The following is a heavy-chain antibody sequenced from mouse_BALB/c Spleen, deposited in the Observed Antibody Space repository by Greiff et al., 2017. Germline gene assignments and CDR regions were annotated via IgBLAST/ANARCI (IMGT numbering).Heavy chain of an antibody. CDR3: TRDRGYYYGSSRDYAMDY. V-gene: IGHV5-6-4*01. D-gene: IGHD1-1*01. Sequence: DVQLVESGGGLVKPGGSLKLSCAASGFTFSSYTMSWVRQTPEKRLEWVATISSGGSYTYYPDSVKGRFTISRDNAKNTLYLQMSSLKSEDTAMYYCTRDRGYYYGSSRDYAMDYWGQGTSVTVSS. CDR1: GFTFSSYT. CDR2: ISSGGSYT. J-gene: IGHJ4*01.